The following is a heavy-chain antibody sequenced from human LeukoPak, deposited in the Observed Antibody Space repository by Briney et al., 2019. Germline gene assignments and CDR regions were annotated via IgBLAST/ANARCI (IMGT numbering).Heavy chain of an antibody. Sequence: GGSLRLSCAASGFTFCSYAMHWVRQAPGKGLEWVAVISYDGSNKYYADSVKGRFTISRDNSKNTVYLQMNSLRAEDTAVYYCARPPAGRRYYGSGSPEYFEHWGQGTLVTVSS. CDR3: ARPPAGRRYYGSGSPEYFEH. J-gene: IGHJ1*01. CDR2: ISYDGSNK. CDR1: GFTFCSYA. D-gene: IGHD3-10*01. V-gene: IGHV3-30-3*01.